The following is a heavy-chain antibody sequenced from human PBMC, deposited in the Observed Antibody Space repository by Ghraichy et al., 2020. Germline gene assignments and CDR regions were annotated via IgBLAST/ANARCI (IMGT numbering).Heavy chain of an antibody. CDR1: GYTFTDYY. V-gene: IGHV1-2*02. D-gene: IGHD4/OR15-4a*01. CDR2: ITCNTGKP. CDR3: ARYATIYGAMWSAQNWFDP. J-gene: IGHJ5*02. Sequence: ASVKVSCKTSGYTFTDYYMHWVRQAPGQGLEWMGWITCNTGKPNYARRFQGRVTMTRDTSITTVYMELSRLTSDDTALYYCARYATIYGAMWSAQNWFDPWGQGTLVTVSS.